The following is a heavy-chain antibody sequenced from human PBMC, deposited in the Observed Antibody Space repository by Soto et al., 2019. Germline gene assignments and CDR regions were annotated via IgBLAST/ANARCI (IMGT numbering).Heavy chain of an antibody. D-gene: IGHD4-17*01. J-gene: IGHJ4*02. Sequence: QVQLVESGGGVVQPGRSLRLSCAASGFTFSSYGMHWVRQAPGKGLEWVALIWYDGSNKYYADSVKDRFTISRDNSKNTLYLQMNRLRDEDTAVYYCARKDYGETLGYWGQGTLVTVSS. V-gene: IGHV3-33*01. CDR2: IWYDGSNK. CDR1: GFTFSSYG. CDR3: ARKDYGETLGY.